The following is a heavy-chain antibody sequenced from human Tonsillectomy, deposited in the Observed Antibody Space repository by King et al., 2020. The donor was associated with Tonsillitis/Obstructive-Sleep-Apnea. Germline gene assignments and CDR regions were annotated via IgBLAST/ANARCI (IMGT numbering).Heavy chain of an antibody. CDR1: GFTFSSYE. CDR2: ISSSGSII. J-gene: IGHJ6*02. CDR3: ARGSPQIEALFSFYHGMDV. Sequence: VQLVESGGGLVQPGGSLRLSCAASGFTFSSYEMNWVRQAPGKGLEWVSYISSSGSIIYYADSVRGRFTISRDNAKNSLYLQMNRLRADDTAVYYCARGSPQIEALFSFYHGMDVWGQGTTVTVSS. D-gene: IGHD3-10*01. V-gene: IGHV3-48*03.